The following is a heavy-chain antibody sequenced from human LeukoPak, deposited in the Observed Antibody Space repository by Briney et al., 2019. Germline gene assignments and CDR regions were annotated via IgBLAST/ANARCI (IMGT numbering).Heavy chain of an antibody. J-gene: IGHJ4*02. Sequence: GVSLRLSCAASGFTFDSYTMVWVRQARGSGLEWVSAITGSGGDSYHADSVKGRFTVPRDNSKNTLFLQINSLRVEDTALYYCARGVSGWPYYLDFWGQGTLVTVSS. V-gene: IGHV3-23*01. D-gene: IGHD6-25*01. CDR2: ITGSGGDS. CDR3: ARGVSGWPYYLDF. CDR1: GFTFDSYT.